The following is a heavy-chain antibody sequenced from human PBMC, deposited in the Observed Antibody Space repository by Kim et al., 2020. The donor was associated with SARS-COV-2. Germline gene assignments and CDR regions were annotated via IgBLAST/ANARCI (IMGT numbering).Heavy chain of an antibody. V-gene: IGHV3-9*01. D-gene: IGHD3-10*01. CDR3: AKTAGLLWFGELSA. J-gene: IGHJ5*02. Sequence: GGSLRLSCAASGFTFDDYAMHWVRQAPGKGLEWVSGISWNSGGIGYADSVKGRFTISRDNAKNSLYLQMNSLRAEDTALYYCAKTAGLLWFGELSAWGQGTLVTVAS. CDR2: ISWNSGGI. CDR1: GFTFDDYA.